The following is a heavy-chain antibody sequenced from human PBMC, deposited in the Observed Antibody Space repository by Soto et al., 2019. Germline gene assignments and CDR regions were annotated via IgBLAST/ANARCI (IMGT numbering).Heavy chain of an antibody. V-gene: IGHV3-30-3*01. CDR1: GFTFSSYA. D-gene: IGHD5-12*01. J-gene: IGHJ4*02. CDR3: ARDTYGMATITGYFDY. Sequence: GGSLRLSCAASGFTFSSYAMHWVRQAPGKGLEWVAVISYDGSNKYYADSVKGRFTISRDNSKNTLYLQMNSLRAEDTAVYYCARDTYGMATITGYFDYWGQGTLVTVSS. CDR2: ISYDGSNK.